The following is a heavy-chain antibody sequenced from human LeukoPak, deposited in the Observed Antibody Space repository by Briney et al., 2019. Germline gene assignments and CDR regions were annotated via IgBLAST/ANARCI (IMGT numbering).Heavy chain of an antibody. CDR3: AKGPLVRGVKPSYFDY. CDR2: ISDSGGCT. V-gene: IGHV3-23*01. CDR1: GFTFSSYA. J-gene: IGHJ4*02. D-gene: IGHD3-10*01. Sequence: GGSLRLSCVASGFTFSSYAMSWVRQAPGKGLERVSGISDSGGCTYYADSVKGRFTISRDNSKNTLYLQMNSLRAEDTAIYYCAKGPLVRGVKPSYFDYWGQGTLVTVSS.